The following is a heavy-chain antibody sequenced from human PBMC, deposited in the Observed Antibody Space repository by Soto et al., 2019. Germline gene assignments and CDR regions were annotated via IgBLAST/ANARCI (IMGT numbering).Heavy chain of an antibody. CDR1: GYSFIGYG. CDR3: ARGRRPIIGGRYDTSGYFAY. D-gene: IGHD3-22*01. Sequence: ASVKVSCKASGYSFIGYGLSWVRQAPLQGLEWMVCISVYNGKTNYAQTFQDRVTMTPDTSTSTVYMELRSLRSDDTAVYYCARGRRPIIGGRYDTSGYFAYWGPGTMVTVSS. V-gene: IGHV1-18*01. CDR2: ISVYNGKT. J-gene: IGHJ4*02.